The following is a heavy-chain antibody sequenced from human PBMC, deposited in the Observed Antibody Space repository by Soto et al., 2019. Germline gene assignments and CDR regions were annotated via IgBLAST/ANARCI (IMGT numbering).Heavy chain of an antibody. CDR2: IIPILTTP. CDR1: GGTFSIYG. V-gene: IGHV1-69*01. CDR3: ESAVGIASTGEDGMDV. D-gene: IGHD6-13*01. Sequence: QVQLVQSGAEVKKTGSSVKVSCKASGGTFSIYGFSWVRQATGQGPEWIGGIIPILTTPNYAQKLQGRVKIVADESTTTVYMELSSLKFEATAVDDCESAVGIASTGEDGMDVWGQGTSVTVSS. J-gene: IGHJ6*02.